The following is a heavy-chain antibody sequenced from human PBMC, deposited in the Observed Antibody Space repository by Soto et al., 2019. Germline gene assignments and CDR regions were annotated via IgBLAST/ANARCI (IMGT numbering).Heavy chain of an antibody. CDR1: GGSISSSSYY. J-gene: IGHJ4*02. CDR3: ARQGAYSSGWGDFDY. V-gene: IGHV4-39*01. Sequence: QLQLQESGPGLVKPSETLSLTCTVSGGSISSSSYYWGWIRQPPGKGLEWIGSIYYSGSTYYNPSLKSRVTIXXDXSXXQFSLKLSSVTAADTAVYYCARQGAYSSGWGDFDYWGQGTLVTVSS. CDR2: IYYSGST. D-gene: IGHD6-19*01.